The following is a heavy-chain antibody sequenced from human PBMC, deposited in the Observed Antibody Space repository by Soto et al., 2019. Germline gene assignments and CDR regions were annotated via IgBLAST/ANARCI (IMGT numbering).Heavy chain of an antibody. D-gene: IGHD4-17*01. CDR2: IYHSGST. J-gene: IGHJ4*02. CDR3: ARAGGYGDYVLNYFDY. V-gene: IGHV4-30-2*01. Sequence: PSETLSLTCAVSGGSISSGGYSWSWIRQPPGKGLEWIGYIYHSGSTYYNPSLKSRVTISVDRSKNQFSLKLSSVTAADTAVYYCARAGGYGDYVLNYFDYWGQGTLVTVSS. CDR1: GGSISSGGYS.